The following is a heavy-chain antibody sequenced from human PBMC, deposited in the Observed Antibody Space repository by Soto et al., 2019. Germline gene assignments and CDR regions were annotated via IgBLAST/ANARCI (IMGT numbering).Heavy chain of an antibody. CDR1: GGSISSSSYY. D-gene: IGHD3-10*01. CDR3: ARLWDRRGPGYYGMDV. V-gene: IGHV4-39*01. CDR2: IYYSGST. Sequence: SETLSLTCTVSGGSISSSSYYWGWIRQPPGKGLEWIGSIYYSGSTYYNPSLKSRVTISVHTSKNQFSLRLSSVTAAETAVYYCARLWDRRGPGYYGMDVWGQGTTVTVSS. J-gene: IGHJ6*02.